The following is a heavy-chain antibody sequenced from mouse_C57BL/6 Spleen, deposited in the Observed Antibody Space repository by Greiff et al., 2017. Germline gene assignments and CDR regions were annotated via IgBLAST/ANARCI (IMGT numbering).Heavy chain of an antibody. J-gene: IGHJ1*03. CDR1: GYAFSSSW. Sequence: VQVVESGPELVKPGASVKISCKASGYAFSSSWMNWVKQRPGKGLEWIGRIYPGDGDTNYNGKFKGKATLTADKSSSTAYMQLSSLTSEDSAVYFCARNYYTWGTGTTVTVSS. D-gene: IGHD2-12*01. V-gene: IGHV1-82*01. CDR2: IYPGDGDT. CDR3: ARNYYT.